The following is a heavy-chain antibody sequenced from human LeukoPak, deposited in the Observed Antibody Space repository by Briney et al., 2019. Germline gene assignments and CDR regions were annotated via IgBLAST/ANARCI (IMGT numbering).Heavy chain of an antibody. CDR3: ARDLSPYGGKAAFDI. J-gene: IGHJ3*02. CDR1: GFTFSSYS. CDR2: ISSSSSTI. D-gene: IGHD4-23*01. Sequence: GGSLRLSCAASGFTFSSYSMNWVRQAPGKGLEWVSYISSSSSTIYYADSVKGRFTISRDNAKNSLYLQMNSLRDEDTAVYYCARDLSPYGGKAAFDIWGQGTVVTVSS. V-gene: IGHV3-48*02.